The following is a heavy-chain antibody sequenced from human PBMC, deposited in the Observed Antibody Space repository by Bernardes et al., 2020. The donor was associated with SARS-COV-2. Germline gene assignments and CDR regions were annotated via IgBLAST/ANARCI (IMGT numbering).Heavy chain of an antibody. V-gene: IGHV3-23*01. D-gene: IGHD3-9*01. CDR1: GFTFTTYA. Sequence: GGSLRLSCAASGFTFTTYAMTWVRQAPGKGLEWVSTISITGDTYYADFVKGRFTISRDNSKNTLYLQMYSLRAEDTAAYYCVRDPHRYVGWFGMDVWGQGTAVTVSS. J-gene: IGHJ6*02. CDR3: VRDPHRYVGWFGMDV. CDR2: ISITGDT.